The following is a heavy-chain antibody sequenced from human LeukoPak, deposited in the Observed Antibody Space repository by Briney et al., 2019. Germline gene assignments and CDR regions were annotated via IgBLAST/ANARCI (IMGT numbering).Heavy chain of an antibody. CDR2: INPTSGGT. CDR3: ARLVGLSTTASY. Sequence: PWASVKVSCKASGYTFIGYYLHWVRQAPGQGLEWMGWINPTSGGTNYAQKFQDRVTMTRDTSINTAYMELSRLTSDDTAVYYCARLVGLSTTASYWGQGTLVIVSS. D-gene: IGHD5/OR15-5a*01. CDR1: GYTFIGYY. J-gene: IGHJ4*02. V-gene: IGHV1-2*02.